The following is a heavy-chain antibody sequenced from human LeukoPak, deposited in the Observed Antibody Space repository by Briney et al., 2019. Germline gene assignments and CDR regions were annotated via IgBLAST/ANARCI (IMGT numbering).Heavy chain of an antibody. CDR2: AFYTGST. Sequence: KSSETLSLTCTASGGSISSFHWSWIRQPPGRGLEWIGCAFYTGSTNYNPSLKSRVTISIDTSKSQFSLRLTSVTAADTAIYYCASLSHCSTSSCFDYWGRGTLVTVSS. J-gene: IGHJ4*02. V-gene: IGHV4-59*01. CDR1: GGSISSFH. CDR3: ASLSHCSTSSCFDY. D-gene: IGHD2-2*01.